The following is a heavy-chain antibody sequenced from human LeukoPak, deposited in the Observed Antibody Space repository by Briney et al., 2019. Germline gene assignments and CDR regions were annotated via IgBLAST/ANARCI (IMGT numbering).Heavy chain of an antibody. D-gene: IGHD6-19*01. CDR3: ARVPYSSGWYVVSGGEYYFDY. CDR1: GYTFTGYY. J-gene: IGHJ4*02. V-gene: IGHV1-2*02. CDR2: INPNSGGT. Sequence: GASVKVSRKASGYTFTGYYMHWVRQAPGQGLEWMGWINPNSGGTNYAQKFQGRVTMTRDTSISTAYMELSRLRSDDTAVYYCARVPYSSGWYVVSGGEYYFDYWGQGTLVTVSS.